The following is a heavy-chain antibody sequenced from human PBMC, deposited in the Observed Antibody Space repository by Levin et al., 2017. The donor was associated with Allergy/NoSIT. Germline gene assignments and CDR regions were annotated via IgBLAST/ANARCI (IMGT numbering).Heavy chain of an antibody. D-gene: IGHD6-13*01. Sequence: PGGSLRLSCAVYGGSFSGYYWSWIRQPPGKGLEWIGEINHSGSTNYNPSLKSRVTISVDTSKNQFSLKLSSVTAADTAVYYCVRGAGQLAPYNWFDPWGQGTLVTVSS. CDR3: VRGAGQLAPYNWFDP. CDR1: GGSFSGYY. J-gene: IGHJ5*02. CDR2: INHSGST. V-gene: IGHV4-34*01.